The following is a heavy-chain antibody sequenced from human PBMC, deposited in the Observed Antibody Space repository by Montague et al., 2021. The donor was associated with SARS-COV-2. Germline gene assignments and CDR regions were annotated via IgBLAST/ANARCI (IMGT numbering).Heavy chain of an antibody. CDR2: MYYGGST. Sequence: SETLSLTCTVSGGSISTYYYWGWIRQPPGKGLEWIGSMYYGGSTFYNPSLKSRVTISVDTSMNHFSLKLSSVTAADTAVYYCARDQGVYCSGGSCYNFDYWGQGTLVTVSS. CDR3: ARDQGVYCSGGSCYNFDY. V-gene: IGHV4-39*02. J-gene: IGHJ4*02. D-gene: IGHD2-15*01. CDR1: GGSISTYYY.